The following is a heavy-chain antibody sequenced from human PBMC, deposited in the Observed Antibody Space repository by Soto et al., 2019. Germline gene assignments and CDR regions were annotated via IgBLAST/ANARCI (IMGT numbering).Heavy chain of an antibody. CDR2: ISYEESHK. CDR3: XXXXXXXXXXXXXXY. J-gene: IGHJ1*01. Sequence: QVQLVESGGGVVQPGRSLRLSCAASGFTFSNYAIHWVRQAPGKGLEWVAVISYEESHKYYGDSVKGRFTISRDNSKXXXXXXXXXXXXXXXXXXXXXXXXXXXXXXXXXXYWGQGTLVTVSS. CDR1: GFTFSNYA. V-gene: IGHV3-30*03.